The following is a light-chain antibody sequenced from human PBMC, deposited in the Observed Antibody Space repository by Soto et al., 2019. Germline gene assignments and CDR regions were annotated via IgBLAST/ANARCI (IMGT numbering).Light chain of an antibody. CDR1: SSHDGGYDY. CDR2: EVS. Sequence: ALTQPASVSGSPGQSITISFTGTSSHDGGYDYVSWYQLHPGKAPKLMVFEVSHGPSGVSYRFSGSKSGNTASLTISGLQAEDEADYFCSSYAISTAYLFGTGTKVTVL. CDR3: SSYAISTAYL. V-gene: IGLV2-14*01. J-gene: IGLJ1*01.